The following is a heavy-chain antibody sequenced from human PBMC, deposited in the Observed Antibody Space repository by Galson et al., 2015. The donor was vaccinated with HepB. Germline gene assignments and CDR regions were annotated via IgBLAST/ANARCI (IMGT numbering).Heavy chain of an antibody. CDR1: GFSFSSYV. Sequence: SLRLSCAASGFSFSSYVVSWVRQAPGKGLEWVSYISSSSSTIYYADSVKGRFTISRDNAKNSLYLQMNSLRAEDTAVYYCARVEGGSYRGDYYYGMDVWGQGTTVTVSS. J-gene: IGHJ6*02. CDR3: ARVEGGSYRGDYYYGMDV. CDR2: ISSSSSTI. V-gene: IGHV3-48*01. D-gene: IGHD1-26*01.